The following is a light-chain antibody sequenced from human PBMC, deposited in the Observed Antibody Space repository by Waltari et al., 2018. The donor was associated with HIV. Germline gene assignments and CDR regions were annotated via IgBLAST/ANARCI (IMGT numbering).Light chain of an antibody. CDR2: RDN. CDR1: SSNIGGHY. J-gene: IGLJ2*01. CDR3: ASWDDSLSGYVV. V-gene: IGLV1-47*01. Sequence: QSVLPQPPSASGTPGQRVTISCSGSSSNIGGHYVYWYQQLPGTAPKLHIYRDNVRPSVVPERVSGPKSVTSASRAISGLQSEDEADYYCASWDDSLSGYVVFGGGTKLTVL.